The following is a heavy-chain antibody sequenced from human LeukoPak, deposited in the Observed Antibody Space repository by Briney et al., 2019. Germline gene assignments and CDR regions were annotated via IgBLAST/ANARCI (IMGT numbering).Heavy chain of an antibody. Sequence: PGGSLRLSCAASGFTVSTNYMSWVRQAPGKGLEWVSVIYSGDKTYYADSVKGRFTVSRDTSKNTLYVQMNSLRAEDTAVYYCARVLPLSAYGMDPWGQGTLVTVSS. J-gene: IGHJ5*02. CDR2: IYSGDKT. V-gene: IGHV3-66*02. CDR3: ARVLPLSAYGMDP. D-gene: IGHD1-14*01. CDR1: GFTVSTNY.